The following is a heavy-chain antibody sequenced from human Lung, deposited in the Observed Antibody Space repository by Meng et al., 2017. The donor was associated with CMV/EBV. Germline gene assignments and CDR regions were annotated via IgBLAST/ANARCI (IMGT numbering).Heavy chain of an antibody. V-gene: IGHV1-18*01. CDR3: ARAPSPQQLVFDY. CDR1: GYTFTSYG. J-gene: IGHJ4*02. D-gene: IGHD6-13*01. Sequence: QVQLGQLGAEVKKPGDSVNVSCKVSGYTFTSYGISWVRQAPGQGLEWMGWISAYNCNTNYAQKLQGRVTMTTDTSTSTAYMELRSRRSDDTAVYYCARAPSPQQLVFDYWGQGTLVTVSS. CDR2: ISAYNCNT.